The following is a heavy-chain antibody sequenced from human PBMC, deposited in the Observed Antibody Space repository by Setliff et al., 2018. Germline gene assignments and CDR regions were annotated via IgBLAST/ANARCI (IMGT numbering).Heavy chain of an antibody. Sequence: SVKVSCKASGGTFSSYGISWVRQAPGQGLEWMGGTIPIFGTTDYAQKFQGRVTITTDESTSTAYMGLRSLRSEDTAVYYCARDRPSGSSGYYGYFDYWGQGTLVTVSS. CDR2: TIPIFGTT. V-gene: IGHV1-69*05. J-gene: IGHJ4*02. D-gene: IGHD3-22*01. CDR1: GGTFSSYG. CDR3: ARDRPSGSSGYYGYFDY.